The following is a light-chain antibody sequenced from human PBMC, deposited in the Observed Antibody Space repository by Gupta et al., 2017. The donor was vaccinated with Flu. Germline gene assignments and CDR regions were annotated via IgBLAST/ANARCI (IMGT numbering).Light chain of an antibody. CDR3: QQYDSPPRT. J-gene: IGKJ2*01. CDR2: GAI. V-gene: IGKV3-20*01. CDR1: QSVDSSY. Sequence: DRATLSCRASQSVDSSYLAWYQQKPGQAPRLLIYGAITRATGIPDRFSGSGSGTDFTLTISRLEPEDFAVYLCQQYDSPPRTFGQGTKLEIK.